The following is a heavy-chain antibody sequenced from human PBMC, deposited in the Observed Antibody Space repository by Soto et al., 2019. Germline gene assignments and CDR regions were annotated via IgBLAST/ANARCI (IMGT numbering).Heavy chain of an antibody. CDR2: IYYSGST. D-gene: IGHD2-2*01. V-gene: IGHV4-39*01. J-gene: IGHJ6*02. Sequence: SLTLPLSCNVVGGFISSSSDYWGWIRQPPGKGLEWIGSIYYSGSTYYNPSLKSRVTISVDTSKNRFSLKLSSVTAADTALYYCASLSTRVGGMDVWGQGTTVTVSS. CDR3: ASLSTRVGGMDV. CDR1: GGFISSSSDY.